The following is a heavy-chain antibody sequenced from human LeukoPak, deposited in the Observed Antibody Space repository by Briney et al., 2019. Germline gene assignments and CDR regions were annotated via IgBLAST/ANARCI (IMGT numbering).Heavy chain of an antibody. Sequence: PGKGLEWIGYIYHSGSTYYNPSLKSRVTISVDRSKNQFSLKLSSVTAADTAVYYCARDQRNWGQGTLVTVSS. J-gene: IGHJ4*02. V-gene: IGHV4-30-2*01. CDR3: ARDQRN. CDR2: IYHSGST.